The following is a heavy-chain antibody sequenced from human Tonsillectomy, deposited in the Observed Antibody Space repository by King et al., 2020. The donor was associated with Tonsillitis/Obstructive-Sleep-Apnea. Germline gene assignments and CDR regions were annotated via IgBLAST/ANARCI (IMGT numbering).Heavy chain of an antibody. D-gene: IGHD3-10*01. J-gene: IGHJ5*02. CDR3: ARGGTNYGSWTYNWFDP. CDR2: INHSGST. V-gene: IGHV4-34*01. Sequence: VQLQQWGAGLLKPSETLSLTCAVYGGSFSGYYWSWIRKPPGKGLEWIGEINHSGSTNYNPSLKSRVTISVDTSKNQFSLTLSSVTAADTAVYYCARGGTNYGSWTYNWFDPCGHGTLVTVSS. CDR1: GGSFSGYY.